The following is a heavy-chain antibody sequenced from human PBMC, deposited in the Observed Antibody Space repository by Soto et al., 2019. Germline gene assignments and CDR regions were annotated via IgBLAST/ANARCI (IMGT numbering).Heavy chain of an antibody. CDR1: GYTFTGYA. V-gene: IGHV1-3*05. CDR3: ARAVAVAADFDY. Sequence: QVQLVQSGAEEKKPGASVKVSCKASGYTFTGYAMHWVRQAPGQRLEWMGWINAGNGNTKYSQKFQGRVTITRDTSASTAYMELSSLRSEDTAVYXCARAVAVAADFDYWGQGTLVTVSS. CDR2: INAGNGNT. J-gene: IGHJ4*02. D-gene: IGHD6-19*01.